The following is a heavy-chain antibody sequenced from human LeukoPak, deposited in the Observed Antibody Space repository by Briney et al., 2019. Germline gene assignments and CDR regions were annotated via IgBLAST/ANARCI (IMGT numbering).Heavy chain of an antibody. CDR2: IYYSGST. CDR1: GGSITGYY. D-gene: IGHD6-19*01. V-gene: IGHV4-59*08. Sequence: SETLSLTCTVSGGSITGYYWRWIRQPPGKGLEWIGYIYYSGSTSYNPPLKSRVTISLDTSKNQFPLKLRSVTAADTAVYYCARPHSSGWYGGFDIWGQGTMVTVST. CDR3: ARPHSSGWYGGFDI. J-gene: IGHJ3*02.